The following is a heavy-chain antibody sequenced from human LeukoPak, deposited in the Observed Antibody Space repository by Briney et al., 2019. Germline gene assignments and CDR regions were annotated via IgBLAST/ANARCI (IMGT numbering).Heavy chain of an antibody. CDR2: ISDGGSIT. CDR1: GFTFSDYG. D-gene: IGHD3-22*01. Sequence: GGSLRLSCAASGFTFSDYGMSWVRQAPGKGLEWVSTISDGGSITYYADSVKGRFTVSRDNSKNTLYLQMNSLRAEDTAVYYCAKTAYYYDSSGYYYSDYSYYFMDVWGKGTTVTISS. CDR3: AKTAYYYDSSGYYYSDYSYYFMDV. J-gene: IGHJ6*03. V-gene: IGHV3-23*01.